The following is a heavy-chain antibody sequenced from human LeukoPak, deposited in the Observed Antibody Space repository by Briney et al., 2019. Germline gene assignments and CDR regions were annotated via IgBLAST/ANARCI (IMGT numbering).Heavy chain of an antibody. J-gene: IGHJ2*01. CDR1: GGSISSYY. D-gene: IGHD6-13*01. CDR3: AREKKKEQQPTTTSHWYFDL. CDR2: IYYSGST. V-gene: IGHV4-59*12. Sequence: SETLSLTCTVSGGSISSYYWSWIRQPPGKGLEWIGYIYYSGSTNYNPSLKSRVTISVDTSKNQFSLKLSSVTAADTAVYYCAREKKKEQQPTTTSHWYFDLWGRGTLVTVSS.